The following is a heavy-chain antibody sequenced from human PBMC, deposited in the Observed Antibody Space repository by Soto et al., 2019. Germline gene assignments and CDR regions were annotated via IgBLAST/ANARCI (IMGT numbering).Heavy chain of an antibody. CDR1: GVSISTYY. Sequence: QVQLQESGPGLVKPSETLSLTCTVSGVSISTYYWTWIRQPPGKGLEWIGQVFYSGNTNYYPSLKSRVTISVDASRNQFSLRLSSVTAADTAMYYCASRDYNDAFDIWGQGTLVTVSS. CDR2: VFYSGNT. D-gene: IGHD4-4*01. V-gene: IGHV4-59*01. CDR3: ASRDYNDAFDI. J-gene: IGHJ3*02.